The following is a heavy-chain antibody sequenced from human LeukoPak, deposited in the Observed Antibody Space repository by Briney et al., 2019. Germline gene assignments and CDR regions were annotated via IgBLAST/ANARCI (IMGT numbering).Heavy chain of an antibody. D-gene: IGHD6-13*01. J-gene: IGHJ2*01. CDR3: ARTYGSSGLGYFDL. CDR2: IYPSGTT. V-gene: IGHV4-4*07. CDR1: GVSVSSYY. Sequence: SETLSLTCSVSGVSVSSYYWSWIRQPAGKGLEWIGRIYPSGTTHYNPSLKSRVTMSVDTSKNQFSLKLSSVTAADTAVYYCARTYGSSGLGYFDLWGRGTLVTVSS.